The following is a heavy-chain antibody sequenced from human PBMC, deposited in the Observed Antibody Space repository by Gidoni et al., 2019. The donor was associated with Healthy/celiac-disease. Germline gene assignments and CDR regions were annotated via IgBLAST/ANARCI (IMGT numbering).Heavy chain of an antibody. Sequence: QLVQSGAEVTKPVAAVKVSCKASGYTFTGYYMHWVRQADGQGVEWMGWTNPNSCGTNHAQKFQGRVTMTRDTSISTAYMELSRLRSDDTAVYDCASLYSSGLWGQGTLVTVSS. CDR1: GYTFTGYY. CDR3: ASLYSSGL. CDR2: TNPNSCGT. V-gene: IGHV1-2*02. J-gene: IGHJ4*02. D-gene: IGHD6-19*01.